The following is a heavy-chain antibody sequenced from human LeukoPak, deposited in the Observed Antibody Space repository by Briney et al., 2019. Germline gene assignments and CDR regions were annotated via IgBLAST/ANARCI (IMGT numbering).Heavy chain of an antibody. V-gene: IGHV3-30*02. CDR1: GFTFSSYG. J-gene: IGHJ4*02. CDR2: IGYDGNNK. Sequence: PGGSLRLSCAASGFTFSSYGMHWVRQAPGKGLEWVAFIGYDGNNKYYPDSVKGRFTISRDISKNTLYLQMNSLRAEDTAVYYCARGVTSRFDYWGQGTLVTVSS. D-gene: IGHD4-11*01. CDR3: ARGVTSRFDY.